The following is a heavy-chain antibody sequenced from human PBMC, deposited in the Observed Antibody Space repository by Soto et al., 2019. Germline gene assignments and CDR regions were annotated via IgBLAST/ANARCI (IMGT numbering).Heavy chain of an antibody. CDR3: TRPYCSGGSCYSSGPFDY. Sequence: PGESLKISCKGSGYSFTSYWIGWVRQMPGKGLEWMGIIYPGDSDTRYSPSFQGQVTISADKSISTAYLQWSSLKASDTAMYYCTRPYCSGGSCYSSGPFDYWGQGTLVTVSS. CDR1: GYSFTSYW. D-gene: IGHD2-15*01. V-gene: IGHV5-51*01. J-gene: IGHJ4*02. CDR2: IYPGDSDT.